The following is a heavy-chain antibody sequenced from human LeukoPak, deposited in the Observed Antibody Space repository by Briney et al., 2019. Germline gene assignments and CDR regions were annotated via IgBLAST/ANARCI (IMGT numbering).Heavy chain of an antibody. V-gene: IGHV3-48*03. Sequence: GGSLRLSCAASGFTFSSYEMNWVRQAPGKGLEWVSYISGGGGTIYYADSVKGRFTISRDNAQNSLYLHMNSLRAEDTAVYYCATEPENSNYDAFDIWGQGTMVTVSS. CDR2: ISGGGGTI. CDR3: ATEPENSNYDAFDI. D-gene: IGHD4-11*01. J-gene: IGHJ3*02. CDR1: GFTFSSYE.